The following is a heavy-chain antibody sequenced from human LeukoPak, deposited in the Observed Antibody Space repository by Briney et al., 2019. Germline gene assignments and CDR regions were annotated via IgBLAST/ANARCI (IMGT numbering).Heavy chain of an antibody. J-gene: IGHJ6*02. CDR2: IYSGGST. D-gene: IGHD2/OR15-2a*01. V-gene: IGHV3-53*04. CDR3: ARENTGYYYGMDV. Sequence: GGSLRLSCAASGFTASSNYMSWVRQAPGKGLEWVSVIYSGGSTYYADSVKGRFTISRHNSKNTLYLQMNSLRAEDTAVYYCARENTGYYYGMDVWGQGTTVTVSS. CDR1: GFTASSNY.